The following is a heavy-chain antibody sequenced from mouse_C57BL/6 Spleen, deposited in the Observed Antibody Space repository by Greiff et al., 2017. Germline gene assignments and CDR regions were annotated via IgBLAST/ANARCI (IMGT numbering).Heavy chain of an antibody. CDR1: GYSFTDYN. Sequence: EVQVVEPGPELVKPGASVKISCKASGYSFTDYNMHWVKQSNGKSLEWIGVINPNYGTTSYNQKFKGKATLTVDQSSSTAYMQLNSLTSEDSAVYYCARERGWLLYYYAMDYWGQGTSVTVSS. D-gene: IGHD2-3*01. V-gene: IGHV1-39*01. CDR3: ARERGWLLYYYAMDY. CDR2: INPNYGTT. J-gene: IGHJ4*01.